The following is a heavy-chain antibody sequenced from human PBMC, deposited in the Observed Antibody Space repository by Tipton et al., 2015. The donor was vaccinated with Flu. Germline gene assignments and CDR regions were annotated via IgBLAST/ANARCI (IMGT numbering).Heavy chain of an antibody. CDR2: INSDGSST. J-gene: IGHJ4*02. V-gene: IGHV3-74*01. CDR1: GFTFSSFW. D-gene: IGHD3-22*01. Sequence: SLRLSCAASGFTFSSFWMHWVRQVPGKGLVWVSRINSDGSSTSYADSVKGRFTISRDNAKNTLYLQMNSLRAEDTAVYYCARGRRYYDSSGGGPADYWGQGTLVIVSS. CDR3: ARGRRYYDSSGGGPADY.